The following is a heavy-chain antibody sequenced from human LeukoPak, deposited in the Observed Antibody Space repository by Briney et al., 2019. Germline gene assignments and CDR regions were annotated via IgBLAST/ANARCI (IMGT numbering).Heavy chain of an antibody. CDR3: ARRGGDIGYCSSTSCYRAFDI. CDR1: GYSFTSYW. CDR2: IYPGDSDI. Sequence: GESLKISCKGSGYSFTSYWIGWVRQMPGKGLEWMGIIYPGDSDIRYSPSFQGQVTISADKSISTAYLQWSSLKASDTAMYYCARRGGDIGYCSSTSCYRAFDIWGQGTMVTVSS. V-gene: IGHV5-51*01. J-gene: IGHJ3*02. D-gene: IGHD2-2*02.